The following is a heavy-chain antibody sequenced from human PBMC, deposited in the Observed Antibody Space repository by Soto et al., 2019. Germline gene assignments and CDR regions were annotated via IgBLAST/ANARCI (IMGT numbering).Heavy chain of an antibody. J-gene: IGHJ4*02. CDR1: GYXFTSYW. D-gene: IGHD6-19*01. Sequence: EXLQISCRSSGYXFTSYWFTLVRQMPGKGLEWMGKIDPSDSSVEYSPSFQVHVTISADKSISTAYLEWSSLKASDTAVYYCATSGYSSGWFVFDFWGQGTQVTVS. CDR3: ATSGYSSGWFVFDF. V-gene: IGHV5-10-1*01. CDR2: IDPSDSSV.